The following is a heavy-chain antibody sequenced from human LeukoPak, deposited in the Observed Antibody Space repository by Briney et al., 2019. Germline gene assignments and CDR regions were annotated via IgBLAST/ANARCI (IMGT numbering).Heavy chain of an antibody. CDR2: IYHSGST. V-gene: IGHV4-30-2*01. D-gene: IGHD2-21*01. CDR3: ARGTSDSGGMDV. Sequence: SETLSLTCTVSGGSISSGGYYWSWIRQPPGKGLEWIGYIYHSGSTYYNPSLKSRVTISVDRSKNQFSLKLSSVTAADTAVYYCARGTSDSGGMDVWGQGTTVTVSS. J-gene: IGHJ6*02. CDR1: GGSISSGGYY.